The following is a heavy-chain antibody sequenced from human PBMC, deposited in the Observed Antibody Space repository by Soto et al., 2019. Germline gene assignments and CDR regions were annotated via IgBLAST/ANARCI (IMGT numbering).Heavy chain of an antibody. Sequence: GGSLRLSCAASGFTFSSYAMSWVRQAPGKGLEWVSGIRGNGDSTYYADSVKGRFTISRDNSKNTLDLQMNSLRAEDTAVYYCAKEGPADYSNYYFDYWGQGTLVTVSS. V-gene: IGHV3-23*01. CDR1: GFTFSSYA. CDR2: IRGNGDST. J-gene: IGHJ4*02. D-gene: IGHD4-4*01. CDR3: AKEGPADYSNYYFDY.